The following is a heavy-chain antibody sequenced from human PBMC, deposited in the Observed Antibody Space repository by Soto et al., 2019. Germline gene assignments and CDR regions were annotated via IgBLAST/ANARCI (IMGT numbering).Heavy chain of an antibody. CDR1: GFTFSNFA. CDR3: ARARIGAAGTKYSFDY. Sequence: EVQLAESGGGLVQPGGSLRLSCAASGFTFSNFAVHWVRQAPGKGPEFVSGISSTGASIFYADSVKGRVTISRDNSENTVNLQMGSLKPEDTAVYYCARARIGAAGTKYSFDYWGRGTLVTVSS. J-gene: IGHJ4*02. CDR2: ISSTGASI. D-gene: IGHD6-13*01. V-gene: IGHV3-64*07.